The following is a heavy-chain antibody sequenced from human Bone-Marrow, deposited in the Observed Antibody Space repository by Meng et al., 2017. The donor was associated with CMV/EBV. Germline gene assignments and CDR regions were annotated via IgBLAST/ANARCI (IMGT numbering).Heavy chain of an antibody. V-gene: IGHV1-46*01. CDR3: ARERFSSSVGFDY. Sequence: ASVKVSCKASGYTFTSYDIHWVRQAPGQGLEWMGRVNPSGGATSYSQKFQGRVTMTRDTATSTVYMELSSLRSEDTAVYYCARERFSSSVGFDYWGQGKLVTVSS. J-gene: IGHJ4*02. CDR2: VNPSGGAT. CDR1: GYTFTSYD. D-gene: IGHD6-6*01.